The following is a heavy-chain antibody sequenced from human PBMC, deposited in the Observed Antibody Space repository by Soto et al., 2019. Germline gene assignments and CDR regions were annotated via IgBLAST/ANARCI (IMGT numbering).Heavy chain of an antibody. J-gene: IGHJ5*02. CDR2: ISYSGST. CDR1: GGSISSAGYY. Sequence: SETLSLTCTVSGGSISSAGYYWSWIRQHPGKGLEWIGYISYSGSTNYNPSLKSRVTVSVDTSKNQFSLKLTSVTAADTAVYYCARGLQPPSWFDPWGQGTLLTVSS. V-gene: IGHV4-31*03. CDR3: ARGLQPPSWFDP. D-gene: IGHD1-1*01.